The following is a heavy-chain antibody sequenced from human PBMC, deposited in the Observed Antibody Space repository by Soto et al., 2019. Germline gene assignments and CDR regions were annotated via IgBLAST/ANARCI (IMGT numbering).Heavy chain of an antibody. D-gene: IGHD5-18*01. J-gene: IGHJ4*02. CDR3: AKIGTRGYSYGYFDY. CDR1: GFTFSDYA. V-gene: IGHV3-23*01. CDR2: ISGSGGST. Sequence: EVQLLESGGGLVQPGGSLRLSCAASGFTFSDYAMTWVRQAPGKGLESVSAISGSGGSTYYADSVKGRFTISRDNSKNTLYLQMNSLRAEDTAVYYCAKIGTRGYSYGYFDYWGQGTLVTVSS.